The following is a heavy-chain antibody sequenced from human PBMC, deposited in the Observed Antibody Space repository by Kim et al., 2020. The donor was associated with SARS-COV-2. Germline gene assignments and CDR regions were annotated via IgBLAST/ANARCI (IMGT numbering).Heavy chain of an antibody. J-gene: IGHJ2*01. CDR2: IYTSGSA. D-gene: IGHD4-17*01. CDR1: GGSISSYY. V-gene: IGHV4-4*07. CDR3: ARDYGSDYAGWYFDL. Sequence: SETLSLTCTVPGGSISSYYWSLIRQPAGKGLEWIGRIYTSGSANYNPSLKSRVTMSRDTSKNQFSLKLNSVAAADTAEYYCARDYGSDYAGWYFDLWGRGTLGTVSS.